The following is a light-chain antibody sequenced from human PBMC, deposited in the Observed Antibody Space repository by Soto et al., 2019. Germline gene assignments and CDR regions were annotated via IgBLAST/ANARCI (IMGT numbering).Light chain of an antibody. CDR3: SSYVGSNNYV. V-gene: IGLV2-8*01. CDR2: EVS. CDR1: SSDIGGYNY. Sequence: QSALTQPPSASGSPGQSVAISCTGTSSDIGGYNYVSWYQQQPGKAPKLMIYEVSKRPSGVPDRFSGSKSGNTASLTVSGLQAEDEADYYCSSYVGSNNYVFGTGTKLTVL. J-gene: IGLJ1*01.